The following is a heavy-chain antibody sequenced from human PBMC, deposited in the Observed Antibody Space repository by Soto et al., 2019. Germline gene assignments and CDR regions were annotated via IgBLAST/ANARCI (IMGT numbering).Heavy chain of an antibody. CDR2: IYNSGTT. CDR1: GGSITRCAYF. J-gene: IGHJ4*02. CDR3: ARGLITGSQYSGGWYYFDS. V-gene: IGHV4-31*02. Sequence: SETLCLTWTVSGGSITRCAYFWSWIRQHPGKGLEWIGYIYNSGTTYYNPSLKSRVTLSVDTSKNQFSLKLSSVTAADTAVYYCARGLITGSQYSGGWYYFDSWGQGTQVT. D-gene: IGHD1-26*01.